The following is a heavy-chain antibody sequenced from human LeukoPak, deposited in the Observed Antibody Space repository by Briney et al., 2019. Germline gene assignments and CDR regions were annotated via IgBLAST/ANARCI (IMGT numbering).Heavy chain of an antibody. Sequence: SETLSLTCTVSGGSISSYYWGWIRQPPGKGLEWIGSIYYSGSTYYNPSLKSRVTISVDTSKNQFSLKLSSVTAADTAVYYCARDSGVGAHDYWGQGTLVTVSS. J-gene: IGHJ4*02. D-gene: IGHD1-26*01. V-gene: IGHV4-39*07. CDR1: GGSISSYY. CDR3: ARDSGVGAHDY. CDR2: IYYSGST.